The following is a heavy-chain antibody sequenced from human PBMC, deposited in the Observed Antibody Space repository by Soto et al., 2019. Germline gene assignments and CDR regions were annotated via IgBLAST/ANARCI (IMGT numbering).Heavy chain of an antibody. D-gene: IGHD2-21*02. CDR3: ATVREVVTAIVRGYYGMDV. CDR2: IIPIFGTA. Sequence: SVKVSCKASGGTFSSYAISWVRQAPGQGLEWMGGIIPIFGTANYAQKFQGRVTITADESTSTAYMELSSLRSEDTAVYYCATVREVVTAIVRGYYGMDVWGQGTTVTSP. V-gene: IGHV1-69*13. CDR1: GGTFSSYA. J-gene: IGHJ6*02.